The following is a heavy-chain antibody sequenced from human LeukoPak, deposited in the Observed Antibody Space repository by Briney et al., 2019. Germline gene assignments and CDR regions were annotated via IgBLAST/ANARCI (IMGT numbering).Heavy chain of an antibody. CDR1: RGTFSSYA. V-gene: IGHV1-69*05. D-gene: IGHD2-2*02. J-gene: IGHJ5*02. Sequence: ASVKVSCKPSRGTFSSYAISWVRQAPGQGLGWMGRIIPILGTANYAQNLQGTVTLTTDESPSTAYMELSSLRSEATAVYYCAIAPGTVPAAIFEWFDPWGQGTLVTVSS. CDR2: IIPILGTA. CDR3: AIAPGTVPAAIFEWFDP.